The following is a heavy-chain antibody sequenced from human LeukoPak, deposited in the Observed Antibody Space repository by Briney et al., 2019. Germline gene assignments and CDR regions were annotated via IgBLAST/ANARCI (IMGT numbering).Heavy chain of an antibody. D-gene: IGHD4-17*01. Sequence: ASVKVSNKASGGSFSSYVINWVRQAHGQGLAWMGRIIPTLAIANYAQKFQGRVTITADKSTSTAYMELSSLRSEDTAVYYCAGHPDYGDYDLTRPYDYWGQGTLVTVSS. V-gene: IGHV1-69*04. CDR2: IIPTLAIA. CDR1: GGSFSSYV. J-gene: IGHJ4*02. CDR3: AGHPDYGDYDLTRPYDY.